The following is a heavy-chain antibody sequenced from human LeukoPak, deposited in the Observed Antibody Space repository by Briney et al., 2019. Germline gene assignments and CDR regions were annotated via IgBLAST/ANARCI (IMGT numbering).Heavy chain of an antibody. Sequence: GGSLRLSCAASGFTFSSYSMNWARQAPGRGLEWVSSISSDSDYIYYADSVKGRFTISRDNAKSSLYLQMNSLRAEDTAVYYCARDFMGVSTAWGQGTLVTVSS. V-gene: IGHV3-21*01. J-gene: IGHJ4*02. CDR3: ARDFMGVSTA. CDR2: ISSDSDYI. D-gene: IGHD3-16*01. CDR1: GFTFSSYS.